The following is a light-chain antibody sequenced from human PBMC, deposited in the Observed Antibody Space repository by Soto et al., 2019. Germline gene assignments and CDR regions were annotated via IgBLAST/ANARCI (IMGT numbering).Light chain of an antibody. J-gene: IGLJ3*02. V-gene: IGLV2-14*01. CDR3: SSYTGSSTLV. Sequence: QSVLTQPASVSGSPGQSITISCTGTSSDVGGYNYVSWYQQHPGKAPKLMIYDVSNRPSGVSNRFSGSKSGNTASLTISALQAEDEAYYYCSSYTGSSTLVFGGGTKVTVL. CDR2: DVS. CDR1: SSDVGGYNY.